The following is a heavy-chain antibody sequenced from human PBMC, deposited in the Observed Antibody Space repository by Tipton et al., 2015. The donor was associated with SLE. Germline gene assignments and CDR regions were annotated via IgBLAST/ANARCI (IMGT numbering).Heavy chain of an antibody. CDR3: ARGRIAVAGNHFDY. CDR1: GVSITTYY. V-gene: IGHV4-4*07. Sequence: TLSLTCDVSGVSITTYYWSWIRQPAGKGLEWIGRIYTSGSTNYNPSLKSRVTISVYTSKNQYSLKLSSVTAADTAVYYCARGRIAVAGNHFDYWGQGPLVTVSS. J-gene: IGHJ4*02. CDR2: IYTSGST. D-gene: IGHD6-19*01.